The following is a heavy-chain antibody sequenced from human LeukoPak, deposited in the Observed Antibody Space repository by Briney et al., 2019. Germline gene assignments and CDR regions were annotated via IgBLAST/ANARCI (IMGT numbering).Heavy chain of an antibody. Sequence: GGSLRLSCAASGFTFSSYDMHWVRPTIGKGLEWVSSIGIAGDTYYPGSVKGRFTISRENAKNSLYLQMNSLRAGDTAVYYCARAPPYSSASWGYYGMDVWGQGTTVTVSS. CDR3: ARAPPYSSASWGYYGMDV. V-gene: IGHV3-13*01. D-gene: IGHD6-6*01. J-gene: IGHJ6*02. CDR2: IGIAGDT. CDR1: GFTFSSYD.